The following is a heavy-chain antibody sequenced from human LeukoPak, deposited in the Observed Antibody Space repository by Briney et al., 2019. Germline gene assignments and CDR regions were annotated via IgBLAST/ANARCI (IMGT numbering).Heavy chain of an antibody. J-gene: IGHJ5*02. CDR1: GGSMSSSSYY. V-gene: IGHV4-39*07. D-gene: IGHD3-10*01. CDR3: ARDRRADYGSGSYVFDP. CDR2: IYYSGST. Sequence: PSETLCLTCTVSGGSMSSSSYYWGWIRQPPGKGLEWIGSIYYSGSTYYNPSLKSRVTISVDTSKNQFSLKLSSVTAADTAVYYCARDRRADYGSGSYVFDPWGQRTLVTVSS.